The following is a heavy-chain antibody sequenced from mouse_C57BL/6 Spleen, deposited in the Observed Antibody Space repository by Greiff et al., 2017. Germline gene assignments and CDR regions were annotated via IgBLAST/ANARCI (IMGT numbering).Heavy chain of an antibody. V-gene: IGHV1-69*01. Sequence: VQLQQPGAELVMPGASVKLSCKASGYTFTSYWMHWVKQRPGQGLEWIGEIDPSDSYTNYNQQFKGKSTLTVDKSASTAYMQLSILTSEDSAVYYCARGLNYFDYWGQGTTLTVSS. CDR3: ARGLNYFDY. J-gene: IGHJ2*01. CDR2: IDPSDSYT. CDR1: GYTFTSYW. D-gene: IGHD2-4*01.